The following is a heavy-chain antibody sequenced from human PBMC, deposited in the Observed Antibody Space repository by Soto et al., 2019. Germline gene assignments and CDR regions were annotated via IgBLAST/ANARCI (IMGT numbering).Heavy chain of an antibody. J-gene: IGHJ6*02. V-gene: IGHV3-30*18. CDR1: GLTFRSYG. CDR2: ISYDGSNK. D-gene: IGHD2-21*02. Sequence: PXGSLQLSCAASGLTFRSYGMHWVRQAPGKGLEWVAVISYDGSNKYYADSVKGRFTISRDNSKNTLYLQMNSLRAEDTAVYYCAKDSRLAYCGGDCLAYYYGMDVWGQGTTVTVSS. CDR3: AKDSRLAYCGGDCLAYYYGMDV.